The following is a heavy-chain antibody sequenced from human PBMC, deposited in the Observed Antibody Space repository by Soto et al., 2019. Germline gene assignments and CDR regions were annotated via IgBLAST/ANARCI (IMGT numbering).Heavy chain of an antibody. CDR1: GFTVSSFY. V-gene: IGHV3-53*01. Sequence: PGGSLRLSCAASGFTVSSFYMNWVRQAPGKGLEWVSVIYSGVNTDYAASVKGRFIIYRDNTKNTLYLQMNSLRDEDTAVYYCARAGYSSSLAYWGQGALVTVSS. CDR3: ARAGYSSSLAY. CDR2: IYSGVNT. D-gene: IGHD6-19*01. J-gene: IGHJ4*02.